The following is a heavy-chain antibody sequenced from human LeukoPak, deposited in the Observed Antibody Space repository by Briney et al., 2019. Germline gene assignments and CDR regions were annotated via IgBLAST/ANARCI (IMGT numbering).Heavy chain of an antibody. D-gene: IGHD2-15*01. CDR2: IYHSGAT. J-gene: IGHJ4*02. CDR3: ARTGACSGGSCYSNFDY. V-gene: IGHV4-59*12. CDR1: GGSISSYY. Sequence: PSETLSLTCTVSGGSISSYYWSWIRQPPGKGLEWIGEIYHSGATNYNPSLKSRVTISIDKSKNQFSLKLSSVTAADTAVYYCARTGACSGGSCYSNFDYWGQGTLVTVSS.